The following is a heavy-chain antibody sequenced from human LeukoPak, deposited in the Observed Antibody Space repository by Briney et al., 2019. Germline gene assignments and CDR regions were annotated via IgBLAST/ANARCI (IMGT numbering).Heavy chain of an antibody. Sequence: GGSLEISCKGSGYIFTSYWIGWVRQLHGKGLEGIGIIYPGDSDTRYSPSFEGQVTISADKSISTAYLQWSSLKASDTAMYYCARLYSSSSPEDYWGQGTLVTVSS. CDR2: IYPGDSDT. D-gene: IGHD6-6*01. CDR1: GYIFTSYW. CDR3: ARLYSSSSPEDY. J-gene: IGHJ4*02. V-gene: IGHV5-51*01.